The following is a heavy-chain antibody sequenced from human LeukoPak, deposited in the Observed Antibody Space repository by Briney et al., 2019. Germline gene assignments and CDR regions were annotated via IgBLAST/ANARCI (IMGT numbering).Heavy chain of an antibody. D-gene: IGHD3-22*01. CDR1: GGSINNYY. J-gene: IGHJ4*02. V-gene: IGHV4-4*07. CDR3: ARDGYHFDSSGFYSLDY. CDR2: IYSSGTT. Sequence: SSETLSLTCTVSGGSINNYYWSWIRQSAGKGLEWIGRIYSSGTTNYNPSLKSRVTMSVDTSKNQFSLKLSSVTAADTAVYYCARDGYHFDSSGFYSLDYWGQGTLVTVSS.